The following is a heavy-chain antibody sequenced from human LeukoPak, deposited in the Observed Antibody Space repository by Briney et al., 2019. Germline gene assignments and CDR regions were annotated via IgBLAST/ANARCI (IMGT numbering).Heavy chain of an antibody. J-gene: IGHJ4*02. CDR3: ARERAAAGPFDY. CDR1: GSTFSSYG. V-gene: IGHV3-30*19. D-gene: IGHD6-13*01. Sequence: GGSLRLSCAASGSTFSSYGMHWVRQAPGKGLEWVAVISYDGSNKYYADSVKGRFTISRDNSKNTLYLQMNSLRAEDTAVYYCARERAAAGPFDYWGQGTLVTVSS. CDR2: ISYDGSNK.